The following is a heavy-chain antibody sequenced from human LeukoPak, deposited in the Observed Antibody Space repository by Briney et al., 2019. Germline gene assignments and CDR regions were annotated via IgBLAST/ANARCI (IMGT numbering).Heavy chain of an antibody. CDR1: GDPISRSTYY. CDR3: ARSSGTGTFSY. D-gene: IGHD6-25*01. V-gene: IGHV4-39*02. J-gene: IGHJ4*02. Sequence: SETLSLTCTVSGDPISRSTYYWAWIRQPPGKGLEWIGSVYYGRNPYFNPSLESRATISVDTSKNHFSLKMSSVTAADTAVYYCARSSGTGTFSYWGQGTLVTVSS. CDR2: VYYGRNP.